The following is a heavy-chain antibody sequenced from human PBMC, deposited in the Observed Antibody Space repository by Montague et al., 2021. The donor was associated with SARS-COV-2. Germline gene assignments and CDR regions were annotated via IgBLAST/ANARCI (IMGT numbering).Heavy chain of an antibody. CDR1: GGSFGSYY. D-gene: IGHD3-10*01. V-gene: IGHV4-59*01. Sequence: SETLSLTCSVSGGSFGSYYWSWLRQPPGKGLEWIGHINYSGSNNYSPSFKSRVTISIDTPKNQFSLNLSSVTAADTAVYYCARSLDPCGTYYLPYWGQGTLVTVSS. CDR3: ARSLDPCGTYYLPY. J-gene: IGHJ4*02. CDR2: INYSGSN.